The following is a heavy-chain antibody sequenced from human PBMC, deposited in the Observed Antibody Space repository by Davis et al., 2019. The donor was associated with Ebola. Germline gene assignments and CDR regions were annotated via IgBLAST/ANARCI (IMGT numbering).Heavy chain of an antibody. CDR2: IYSGGST. D-gene: IGHD1-26*01. Sequence: GESLKISCAASGFTASSNYMSWVRQAPGKGLEWVSVIYSGGSTYYADSVKGRFTISRDNSKNTLYLQMNSLRAEDTAVYYCTRPGGVGATGAFDIWGQGTMVTVSS. CDR3: TRPGGVGATGAFDI. J-gene: IGHJ3*02. CDR1: GFTASSNY. V-gene: IGHV3-53*01.